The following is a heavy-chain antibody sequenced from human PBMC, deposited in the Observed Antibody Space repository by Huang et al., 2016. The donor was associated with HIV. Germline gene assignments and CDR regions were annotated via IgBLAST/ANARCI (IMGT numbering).Heavy chain of an antibody. CDR1: EYTLTELS. J-gene: IGHJ4*02. CDR3: ATGFDVFFDF. Sequence: QVQLVQSRAEVKKPGASVKVSCKVSEYTLTELSIHWVRQPPGKGLEWMGGFDPEIGETIYEQKFQGRVTMTEDTSTGTAFMELSGLRPEDTAVYYCATGFDVFFDFWGQGTLVTVSS. D-gene: IGHD3-9*01. V-gene: IGHV1-24*01. CDR2: FDPEIGET.